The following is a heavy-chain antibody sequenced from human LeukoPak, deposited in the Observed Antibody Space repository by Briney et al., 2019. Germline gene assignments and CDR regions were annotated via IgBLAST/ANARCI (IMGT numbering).Heavy chain of an antibody. V-gene: IGHV1-69-2*01. CDR3: ATDSGTTGWYFGL. Sequence: GASVKVSCKASGYTFTDCYIHWVQQAPGKGLEWMGRVDPEDGRTIYAEKFQGRVAITADTSTDTAYMELSSLRSDDTAVYYCATDSGTTGWYFGLWGRGTLVTVSS. CDR1: GYTFTDCY. CDR2: VDPEDGRT. D-gene: IGHD1-14*01. J-gene: IGHJ2*01.